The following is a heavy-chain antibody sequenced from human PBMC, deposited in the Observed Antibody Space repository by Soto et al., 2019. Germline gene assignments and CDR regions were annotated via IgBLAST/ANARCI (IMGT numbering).Heavy chain of an antibody. V-gene: IGHV3-30*18. CDR2: ISYDGSNK. CDR3: AKDSSYDFWSGYYPDY. Sequence: PGGSLRLSCAASGFTFSSYGMHWVRQAPGKGLEWVAVISYDGSNKYYADSVKGRFTISRDNSKNTLYLQMNSLRAEDTAVYYCAKDSSYDFWSGYYPDYWGQGTLVTVSS. J-gene: IGHJ4*02. D-gene: IGHD3-3*01. CDR1: GFTFSSYG.